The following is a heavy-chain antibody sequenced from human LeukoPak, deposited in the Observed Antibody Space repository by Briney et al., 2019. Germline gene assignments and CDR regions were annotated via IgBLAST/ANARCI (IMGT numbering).Heavy chain of an antibody. V-gene: IGHV1-2*02. CDR1: GYTFTGYY. CDR2: INPNSGGT. J-gene: IGHJ3*02. CDR3: ARNRAGRGTFITMVRGVTSRTNAFDI. Sequence: ASVKVSCKASGYTFTGYYMHWVRQAPGQGLEWMGWINPNSGGTNYAQKFQGRVTMTRDTSISTAYMELSRLRSDDTAVYYCARNRAGRGTFITMVRGVTSRTNAFDIWGQGTMVTVSS. D-gene: IGHD3-10*01.